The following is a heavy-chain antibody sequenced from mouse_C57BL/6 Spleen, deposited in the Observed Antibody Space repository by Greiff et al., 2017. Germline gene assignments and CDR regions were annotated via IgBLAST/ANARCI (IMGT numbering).Heavy chain of an antibody. J-gene: IGHJ2*01. D-gene: IGHD2-3*01. V-gene: IGHV1-22*01. CDR3: ARIGAPGGYYYFDY. Sequence: EVQLVESGPELVKPGASVKMSCKASGYTFTDYNMHWVKQSHGKSLEWIGYINPNNGGTSYNQKFKGKATLTVNKSSSTAYMELRSLTSEDSAVYYCARIGAPGGYYYFDYWGQGTTLTVSS. CDR1: GYTFTDYN. CDR2: INPNNGGT.